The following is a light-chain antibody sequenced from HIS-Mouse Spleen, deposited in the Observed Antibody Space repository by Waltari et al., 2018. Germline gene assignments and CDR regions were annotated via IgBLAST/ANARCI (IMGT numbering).Light chain of an antibody. CDR1: QSVSSSY. Sequence: EIVLTHSPGTLSLSPGERATLSCRASQSVSSSYLAWYQQKPGQAPRPLIYGASSRATGIPDRFSGSGSGTDFTLTISRLEPEDFAVYYCQQYGSSPWTFGQGTKVEIK. CDR3: QQYGSSPWT. CDR2: GAS. J-gene: IGKJ1*01. V-gene: IGKV3-20*01.